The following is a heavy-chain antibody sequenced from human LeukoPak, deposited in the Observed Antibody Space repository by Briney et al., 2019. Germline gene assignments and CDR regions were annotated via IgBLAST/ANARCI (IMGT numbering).Heavy chain of an antibody. D-gene: IGHD6-13*01. V-gene: IGHV1-18*01. J-gene: IGHJ4*02. Sequence: APVKVSCKTSGYTFISYGISWVRQAPGQGLEWMGWISAYNGNTNYAQKLQDRVSMTTDTSTRTAYMELRSLRSDDTAVYYCARDQGIGSSWYFWGQGTLVTVSS. CDR3: ARDQGIGSSWYF. CDR1: GYTFISYG. CDR2: ISAYNGNT.